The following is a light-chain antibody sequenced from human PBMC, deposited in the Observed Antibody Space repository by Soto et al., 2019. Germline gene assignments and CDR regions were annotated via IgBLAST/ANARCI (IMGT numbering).Light chain of an antibody. CDR2: GAS. Sequence: EFVLTQSPGTLSLSPGERATLSCRAGQSVSSNYLAWYQQKPGQAPRLLIYGASSRATGIPDRFSGSGPGTDFLLTISRLAPEDFAVYYCQHYGSSPLFTFGPGTKVDIK. V-gene: IGKV3-20*01. CDR3: QHYGSSPLFT. J-gene: IGKJ3*01. CDR1: QSVSSNY.